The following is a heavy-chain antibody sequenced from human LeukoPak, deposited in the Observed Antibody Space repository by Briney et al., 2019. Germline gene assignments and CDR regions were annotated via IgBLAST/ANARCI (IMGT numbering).Heavy chain of an antibody. Sequence: GGSLRLSCAASGFTVSSNYMSWVRQAPGKGLEWVSVIYSGGSTYYADSVKGRFTISRDNSKNTRYLQMNSLRAEDTAVYYCARSAIFTPFDYWGQGTLVTVSS. J-gene: IGHJ4*02. CDR2: IYSGGST. CDR3: ARSAIFTPFDY. D-gene: IGHD3-9*01. V-gene: IGHV3-53*01. CDR1: GFTVSSNY.